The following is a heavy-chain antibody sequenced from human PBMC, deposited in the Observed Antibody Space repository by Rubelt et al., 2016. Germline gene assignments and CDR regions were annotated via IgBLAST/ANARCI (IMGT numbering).Heavy chain of an antibody. J-gene: IGHJ3*02. D-gene: IGHD3-3*01. CDR3: ASDRGLRFLEWFHI. CDR2: IIPLFGTA. V-gene: IGHV1-69*19. Sequence: QVQLVQSRAEVKKPGSSVKVSCKASGGTFSSYAISWVRQAPGQGLEWMGGIIPLFGTANYAQKFQGRVTITADESTSTAYMELSSLRSEDTAVYYCASDRGLRFLEWFHIWGQGTMVTVSS. CDR1: GGTFSSYA.